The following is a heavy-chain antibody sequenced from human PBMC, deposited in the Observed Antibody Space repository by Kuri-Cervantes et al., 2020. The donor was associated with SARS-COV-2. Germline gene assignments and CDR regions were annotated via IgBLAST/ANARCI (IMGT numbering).Heavy chain of an antibody. J-gene: IGHJ6*03. V-gene: IGHV4-34*01. CDR3: ARQYDFWSPAYYYYYYMDV. CDR1: GGSFSGYY. Sequence: GSLRLSCAVYGGSFSGYYWSWIRQPPGKGLEWIGEINHSGSTYYNPSLKSRFTISVDTSKNQFSLKLSSVTAADTAVYYCARQYDFWSPAYYYYYYMDVWVKGTTVTVSS. CDR2: INHSGST. D-gene: IGHD3-3*01.